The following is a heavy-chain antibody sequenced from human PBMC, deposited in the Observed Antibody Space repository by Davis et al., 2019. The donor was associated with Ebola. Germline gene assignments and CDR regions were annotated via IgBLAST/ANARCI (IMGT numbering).Heavy chain of an antibody. D-gene: IGHD5-24*01. J-gene: IGHJ6*03. Sequence: PSETLSLTCTVSGGSISSHYWSWIRQPPGKGLEWIGYIYYSGSTNYNPSLKSRVTISVDTSKNQFSLKLSSVTAADTAVYYCARVEMATIIGGYYYYYYMDVWGKGTTVTVSS. CDR1: GGSISSHY. V-gene: IGHV4-59*11. CDR2: IYYSGST. CDR3: ARVEMATIIGGYYYYYYMDV.